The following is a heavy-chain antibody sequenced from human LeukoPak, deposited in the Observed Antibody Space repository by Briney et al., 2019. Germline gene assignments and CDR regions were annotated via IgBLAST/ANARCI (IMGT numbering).Heavy chain of an antibody. Sequence: GASVKVSCKASGYTFTSYDINWVRQATGQGLEWMGWMSPNSGNTGYAQKFQGRVTMTRDTSISTAYMELSSLRSEDTAVYYCARDGFAYYYGSGSYPYFDYWGQGTLVTVSS. CDR1: GYTFTSYD. V-gene: IGHV1-8*01. D-gene: IGHD3-10*01. CDR3: ARDGFAYYYGSGSYPYFDY. J-gene: IGHJ4*02. CDR2: MSPNSGNT.